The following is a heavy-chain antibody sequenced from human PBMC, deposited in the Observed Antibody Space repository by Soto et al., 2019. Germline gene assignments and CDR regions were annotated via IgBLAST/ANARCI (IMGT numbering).Heavy chain of an antibody. J-gene: IGHJ6*02. Sequence: GGSLRLCWAASGGTCGSYGSHCVRQAPGKGLEWVAGISYDGSNKYYADAGKGRFTISRDNSKNTRYLQMTSLRAEDTAVYYCAKREYSSGLYGMDVWGQGTTVTVSS. CDR3: AKREYSSGLYGMDV. D-gene: IGHD6-19*01. CDR1: GGTCGSYG. CDR2: ISYDGSNK. V-gene: IGHV3-30*18.